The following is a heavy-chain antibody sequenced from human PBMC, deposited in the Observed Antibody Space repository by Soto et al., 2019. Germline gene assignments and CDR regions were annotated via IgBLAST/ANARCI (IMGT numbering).Heavy chain of an antibody. D-gene: IGHD6-13*01. Sequence: GASVKVSCKASGYTFTQYYIHWVRQAPGQGLEWLGIINPTGGSTSYAHEFQGRVTLTMDTSTSTVYMELSGLRSEDTAVFYCARDLAAAHHSGKGTLVT. CDR2: INPTGGST. V-gene: IGHV1-46*01. CDR1: GYTFTQYY. CDR3: ARDLAAAHH. J-gene: IGHJ5*02.